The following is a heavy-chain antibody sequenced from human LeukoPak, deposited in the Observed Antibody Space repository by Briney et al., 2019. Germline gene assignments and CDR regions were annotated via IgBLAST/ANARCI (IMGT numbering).Heavy chain of an antibody. Sequence: ASVKVSCKASGYTFTSYYMHWVRQAPGQGLEWMGLINPTGGSTGYAQKFQGRVTMTTDTFTSTAQMELRSLRSDDTAVYYCARGAVYCDSSNYLDYWGQGTLVTASS. J-gene: IGHJ4*02. V-gene: IGHV1-46*01. CDR1: GYTFTSYY. CDR3: ARGAVYCDSSNYLDY. CDR2: INPTGGST. D-gene: IGHD3-22*01.